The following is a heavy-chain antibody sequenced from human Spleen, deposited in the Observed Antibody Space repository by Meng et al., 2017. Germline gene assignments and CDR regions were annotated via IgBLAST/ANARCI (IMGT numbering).Heavy chain of an antibody. CDR2: ISWNSGSI. D-gene: IGHD6-13*01. V-gene: IGHV3-9*01. CDR1: GFTFDDYA. J-gene: IGHJ6*02. CDR3: AKDINVVAAAGNYYYYGMDV. Sequence: SLKISCAASGFTFDDYAMHWVRQAPGKGLEWVSGISWNSGSIGYADSVKGRFTISRDNAKNPLYLQMNSLRAEDTALYYCAKDINVVAAAGNYYYYGMDVWGQGTTVTVSS.